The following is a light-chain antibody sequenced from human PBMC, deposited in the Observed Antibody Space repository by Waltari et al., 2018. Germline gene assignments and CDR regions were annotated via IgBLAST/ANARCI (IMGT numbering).Light chain of an antibody. Sequence: QSVLTQPPSASGVPGQRVTISCSGSSSSIGRNYVYWYQHVPGTAPKLLIYRNSQRPSGVPDRFSGSKSGTSASLAISGLRSEDEAHYYCAAWDDSLICPVFGTGTKVSVL. CDR3: AAWDDSLICPV. CDR2: RNS. J-gene: IGLJ1*01. V-gene: IGLV1-47*01. CDR1: SSSIGRNY.